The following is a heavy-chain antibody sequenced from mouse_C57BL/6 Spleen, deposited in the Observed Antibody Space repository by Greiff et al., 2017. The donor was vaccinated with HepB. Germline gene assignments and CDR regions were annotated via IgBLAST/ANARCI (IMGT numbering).Heavy chain of an antibody. D-gene: IGHD1-1*01. CDR2: IDPETGGT. J-gene: IGHJ1*03. V-gene: IGHV1-15*01. CDR3: TRTPVVATDWYFDV. CDR1: GYTFTDYE. Sequence: VQLQQSGAELVRPGASVTLSCKASGYTFTDYEMHWVKQTPVHGLEWIGAIDPETGGTAYNQKFKGKAILTADKSSSTAYMELRSLTSEDSAVYYCTRTPVVATDWYFDVWGTGTTVTVSS.